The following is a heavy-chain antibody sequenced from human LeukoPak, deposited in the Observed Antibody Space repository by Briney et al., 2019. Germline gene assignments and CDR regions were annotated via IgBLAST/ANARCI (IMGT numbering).Heavy chain of an antibody. CDR2: ISGGDGTT. CDR1: GFTFSNYA. D-gene: IGHD6-13*01. Sequence: PGGSLRLSCAASGFTFSNYAMNWVRQAPGKGLEWVSGISGGDGTTFYADSVKGRFTISRDNSKNTLYLQMNTLRVEDTAVYYCAKRKDIPAAVFDFWGQGTLVTVSS. V-gene: IGHV3-23*01. J-gene: IGHJ4*02. CDR3: AKRKDIPAAVFDF.